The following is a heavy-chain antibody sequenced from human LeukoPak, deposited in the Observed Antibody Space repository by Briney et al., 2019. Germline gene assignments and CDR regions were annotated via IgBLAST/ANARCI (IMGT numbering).Heavy chain of an antibody. Sequence: GESLQISCKGSGYSFTSYLVGWVRQMPGKGLEWMEIIYPGDSDTRYTPAFQGEVTISADKSISTADLQWSRLNASDTAMYYCARHSYSSSWYVDYWGQGTLVTVSS. CDR2: IYPGDSDT. V-gene: IGHV5-51*01. J-gene: IGHJ4*02. D-gene: IGHD6-13*01. CDR1: GYSFTSYL. CDR3: ARHSYSSSWYVDY.